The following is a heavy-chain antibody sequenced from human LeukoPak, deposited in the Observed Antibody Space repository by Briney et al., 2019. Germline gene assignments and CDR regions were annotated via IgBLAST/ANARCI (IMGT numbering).Heavy chain of an antibody. CDR1: GFTFSSYA. CDR3: AKNRRVVIPFDY. J-gene: IGHJ4*02. D-gene: IGHD3-16*02. CDR2: ISGSGGST. Sequence: GGSLRLSCAASGFTFSSYAMSWVRQAPGKGLEWVSAISGSGGSTYYTDSVKGQFTISRDNPKNTLYLQMNSLRAEDTAVYYCAKNRRVVIPFDYWGQGTLVTVSS. V-gene: IGHV3-23*01.